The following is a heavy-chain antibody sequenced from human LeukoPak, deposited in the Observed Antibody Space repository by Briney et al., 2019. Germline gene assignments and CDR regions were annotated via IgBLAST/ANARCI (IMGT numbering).Heavy chain of an antibody. CDR1: GGSISSGSYY. CDR3: ARFTYYDFWIPSGYFDY. CDR2: IYTNGST. D-gene: IGHD3-3*01. J-gene: IGHJ4*02. V-gene: IGHV4-61*02. Sequence: PSETLSLTCTVSGGSISSGSYYWSWIRQPAGKGLEWIGRIYTNGSTNYNPSLKSRVTISVDTSKNQFSLKLSSVTAADTAVYYCARFTYYDFWIPSGYFDYWGQGTLVTVSS.